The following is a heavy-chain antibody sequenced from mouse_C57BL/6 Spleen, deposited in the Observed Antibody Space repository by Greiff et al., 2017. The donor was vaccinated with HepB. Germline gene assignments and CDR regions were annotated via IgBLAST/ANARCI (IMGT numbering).Heavy chain of an antibody. Sequence: EVQLQQSGPELVKPGASVKISCKASGYTFTDYYMNWVKQSHGKSLEWIGDINPNNGGTSYNQKFKGKATLTVDKSSSTAYMELRSLTSEDSAVYYCARRGYSSYAMDYWGQGTSVTVSS. CDR1: GYTFTDYY. V-gene: IGHV1-26*01. J-gene: IGHJ4*01. CDR3: ARRGYSSYAMDY. CDR2: INPNNGGT. D-gene: IGHD2-3*01.